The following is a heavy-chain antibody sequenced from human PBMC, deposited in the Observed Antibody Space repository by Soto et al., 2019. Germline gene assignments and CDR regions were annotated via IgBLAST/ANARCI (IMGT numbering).Heavy chain of an antibody. CDR3: AVLLAGAAGTDYWFDP. J-gene: IGHJ5*02. Sequence: EASVKVSCKASGYTFTSYGISWVRQAPGQGLEWMGWISAYNGNTNYAQKLQGRVTMTTDTSTSTAYMELRSLRSDDTAVYYCAVLLAGAAGTDYWFDPWGQGTLVTVSS. D-gene: IGHD6-13*01. CDR2: ISAYNGNT. CDR1: GYTFTSYG. V-gene: IGHV1-18*01.